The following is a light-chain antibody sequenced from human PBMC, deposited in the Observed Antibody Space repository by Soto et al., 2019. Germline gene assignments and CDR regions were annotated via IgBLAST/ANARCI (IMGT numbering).Light chain of an antibody. CDR1: QSVSTSS. J-gene: IGKJ2*01. V-gene: IGKV3-20*01. CDR3: KQYGSSPYT. CDR2: GAS. Sequence: EIVLTQSPGTLSLSPGERATLSCRASQSVSTSSLAWYQHKPGQAPRLLIYGASSRATGIPDRVSGNGSGEDFTLSISRLEPEDFAMYYCKQYGSSPYTFGQGTKLAIK.